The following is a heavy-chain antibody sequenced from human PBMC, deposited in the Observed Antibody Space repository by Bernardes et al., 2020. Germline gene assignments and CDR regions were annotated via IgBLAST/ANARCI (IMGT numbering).Heavy chain of an antibody. CDR3: SRDNEGEDGESYFDS. Sequence: SETLSLTCAVSGDSVSSSYWWSWLRPSPGKGLEWIGGIYHSGTANHNPSLMSRVTMSVDKSKNHFSLKLTSLTAADTAVYYCSRDNEGEDGESYFDSWGQGTLVTVSS. V-gene: IGHV4-4*02. J-gene: IGHJ4*02. D-gene: IGHD4-17*01. CDR2: IYHSGTA. CDR1: GDSVSSSYW.